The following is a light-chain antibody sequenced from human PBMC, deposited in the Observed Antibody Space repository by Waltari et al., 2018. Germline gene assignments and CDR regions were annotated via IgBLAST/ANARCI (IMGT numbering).Light chain of an antibody. CDR3: MQGSHWPPWT. V-gene: IGKV2-30*02. Sequence: EVVMTQSPLPLPVTLGQPASISRRSSQSLDHSDGNTYLNWFHQRPGQSPRRLLYQVSNRDSGVPDRFSGSGSGTEFTLKISSVEAEDVGVYYCMQGSHWPPWTFGQGTRVEIK. J-gene: IGKJ1*01. CDR1: QSLDHSDGNTY. CDR2: QVS.